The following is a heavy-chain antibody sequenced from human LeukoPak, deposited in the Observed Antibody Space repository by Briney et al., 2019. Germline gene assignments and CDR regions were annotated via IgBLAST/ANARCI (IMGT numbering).Heavy chain of an antibody. D-gene: IGHD5-24*01. J-gene: IGHJ3*01. CDR3: ARIRDGYNDAYDL. CDR1: GYTYTNSY. CDR2: INPDGGNT. Sequence: ASVKVSCKASGYTYTNSYIHWVRQAPGQVLEWMGLINPDGGNTNYAQNFQGRVTLTRDTSTSTVYMGLSSLRSEDTAIYYCARIRDGYNDAYDLWGQGTVVTVPS. V-gene: IGHV1-46*01.